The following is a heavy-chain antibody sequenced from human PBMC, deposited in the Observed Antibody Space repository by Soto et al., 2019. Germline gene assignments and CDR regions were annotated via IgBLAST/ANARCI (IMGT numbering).Heavy chain of an antibody. CDR3: TKDGRRNQVSGPDY. Sequence: EVQLVESGGDLVQPGGSLRLSCAVSGFTFDDYAMHWVRQAPGKGLEWVSGITWNGGRTAYADSVKGRFTISRDNANNSLYLQMSSLRTEDTAFYYCTKDGRRNQVSGPDYWGQGTLVTVSS. CDR1: GFTFDDYA. D-gene: IGHD3-10*01. CDR2: ITWNGGRT. J-gene: IGHJ4*02. V-gene: IGHV3-9*01.